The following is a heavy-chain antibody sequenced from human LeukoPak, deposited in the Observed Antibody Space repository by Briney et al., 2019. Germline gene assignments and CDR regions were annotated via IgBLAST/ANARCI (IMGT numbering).Heavy chain of an antibody. J-gene: IGHJ4*02. CDR1: GYTFTSYD. V-gene: IGHV1-8*01. CDR3: AAALVGAISFDY. D-gene: IGHD1-26*01. CDR2: MNPNSGNT. Sequence: ASVKVSCKASGYTFTSYDINWVRQATGQGLEWMGWMNPNSGNTGYAQKFQGRVTITRDMSTSTAYMELSSLRSEDTAVYYCAAALVGAISFDYWGQGTLVTVSS.